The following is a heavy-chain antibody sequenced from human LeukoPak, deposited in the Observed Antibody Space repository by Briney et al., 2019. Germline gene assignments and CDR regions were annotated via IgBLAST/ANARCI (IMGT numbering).Heavy chain of an antibody. CDR1: GFTFSSYG. Sequence: GGSLRLSCAASGFTFSSYGMHWVLQAPGKGLEWVAFIRYDGSNKYYADSVKGRFTISRDNSKNTLYLQMNSLRAEDTAVYYCAKQSPYDSSGYYSHYFQHWGQGTLVTVSS. J-gene: IGHJ1*01. CDR3: AKQSPYDSSGYYSHYFQH. V-gene: IGHV3-30*02. D-gene: IGHD3-22*01. CDR2: IRYDGSNK.